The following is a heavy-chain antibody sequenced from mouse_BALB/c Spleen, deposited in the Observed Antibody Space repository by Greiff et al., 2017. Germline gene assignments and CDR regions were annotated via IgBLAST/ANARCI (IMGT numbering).Heavy chain of an antibody. CDR3: ARRYYGSSPAGFAY. V-gene: IGHV1S81*02. CDR1: GYTFTSYW. CDR2: INPSNGRT. J-gene: IGHJ3*01. D-gene: IGHD1-1*01. Sequence: QVQLQQPGAELVKPGASVKLSCKASGYTFTSYWMHWVKQRPGQGLEWIGEINPSNGRTNYNEKFKSKATLTVDKSSSTAYMQLSSLTSEDSAVYYCARRYYGSSPAGFAYWGQGTLVTVSA.